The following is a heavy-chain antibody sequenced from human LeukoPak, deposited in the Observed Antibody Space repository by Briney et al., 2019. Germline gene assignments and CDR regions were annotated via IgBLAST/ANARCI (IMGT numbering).Heavy chain of an antibody. Sequence: HPGGSLRLSCAASGFTVSSNYMTWVRQAPGKGLEWVSIIYSDGSTHYADSVKGRFTISRDNSKNTLYLQMNSLRAEDTAVYYCARDGGFSVDAFDIWGQGTMVTVSS. D-gene: IGHD3-16*01. CDR3: ARDGGFSVDAFDI. J-gene: IGHJ3*02. V-gene: IGHV3-53*01. CDR1: GFTVSSNY. CDR2: IYSDGST.